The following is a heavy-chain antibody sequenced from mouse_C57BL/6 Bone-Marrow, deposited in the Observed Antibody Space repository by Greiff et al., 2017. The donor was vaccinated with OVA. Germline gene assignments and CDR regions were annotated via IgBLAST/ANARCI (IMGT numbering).Heavy chain of an antibody. J-gene: IGHJ3*01. V-gene: IGHV5-4*01. D-gene: IGHD1-1*01. Sequence: EVKLVESGGGLVKPGGSLKLSCAASGFTFSSYAMSWVRQTPEKRLEWVATISDGGSYTYYPDNVKGRFTISRDNAKNNLYLQMSHLKSEDTAMYYCARDLTVGFAYWGQGTLVTVSA. CDR2: ISDGGSYT. CDR3: ARDLTVGFAY. CDR1: GFTFSSYA.